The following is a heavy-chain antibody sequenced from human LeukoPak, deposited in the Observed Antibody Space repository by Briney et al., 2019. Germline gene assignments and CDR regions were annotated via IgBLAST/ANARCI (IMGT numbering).Heavy chain of an antibody. V-gene: IGHV3-23*01. CDR1: GFTFSGYS. CDR2: ITTSGGAT. D-gene: IGHD1-26*01. J-gene: IGHJ3*02. Sequence: GGALRLSCAASGFTFSGYSMNWVRQPPARELEWVSSITTSGGATYYTDSVKGRFTISRDDSKNTLYLQMNSLRADDTAVYYCAKQRSGSYYSAYQIWGQGTMVTASS. CDR3: AKQRSGSYYSAYQI.